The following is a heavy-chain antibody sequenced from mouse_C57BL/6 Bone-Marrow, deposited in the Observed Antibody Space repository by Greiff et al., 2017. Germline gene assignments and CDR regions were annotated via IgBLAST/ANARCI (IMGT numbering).Heavy chain of an antibody. D-gene: IGHD2-4*01. V-gene: IGHV1-42*01. CDR3: ARLKAFYYDYDVYAMDY. CDR2: INPSTGGT. J-gene: IGHJ4*01. Sequence: VQLKQSGPELVKPGASVKISCKASGYSFTGYYMNWVKQSPEKSLEWIGEINPSTGGTTYNQKFKAKATLTVDKSSSTAYMQLKSLTSEDSAVYYCARLKAFYYDYDVYAMDYWGQGTSVTVSS. CDR1: GYSFTGYY.